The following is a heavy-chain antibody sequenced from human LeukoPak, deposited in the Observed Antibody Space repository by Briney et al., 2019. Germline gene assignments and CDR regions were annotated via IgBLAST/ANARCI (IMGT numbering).Heavy chain of an antibody. CDR1: GGSFSGYY. Sequence: SSETLSLTCAVYGGSFSGYYWSWIHQPPGKGLEWIGEINHSGSTNYNPSLKSRVTISVDTSKNQFSLKLSSVTAADTAVYYCARAHRGYYYYDSSGRFDYWGQGTLVTVSS. J-gene: IGHJ4*02. V-gene: IGHV4-34*01. D-gene: IGHD3-22*01. CDR3: ARAHRGYYYYDSSGRFDY. CDR2: INHSGST.